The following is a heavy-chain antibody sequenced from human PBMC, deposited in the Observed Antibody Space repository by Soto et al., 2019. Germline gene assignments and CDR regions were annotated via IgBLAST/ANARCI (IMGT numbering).Heavy chain of an antibody. V-gene: IGHV3-30*18. J-gene: IGHJ4*02. CDR2: ISYDGSNK. CDR3: AKEGLEWLTAPLDY. CDR1: RFTFSSYG. Sequence: QVQLVESGGGVVQPGRSLRLSCAASRFTFSSYGMHWVRQAPGKGLDWVAVISYDGSNKYYADSVKGRFTISRDNSKNTLYMQMTSLRAEDTAVYYCAKEGLEWLTAPLDYWGQGTLVTGSS. D-gene: IGHD3-3*01.